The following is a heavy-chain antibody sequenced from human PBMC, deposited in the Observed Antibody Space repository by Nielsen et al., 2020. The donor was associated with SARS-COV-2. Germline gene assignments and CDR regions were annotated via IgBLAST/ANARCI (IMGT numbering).Heavy chain of an antibody. Sequence: GESLKISCAASGFTFSSYEMNWVRQAPGKGLEWVSYISSSGSTIYYADSVKGRFTISRDNAKNSLYLQMNSLRAEDTAVYYCARALVVELGEYYGMDVWGQGTTVTVSS. V-gene: IGHV3-48*03. CDR2: ISSSGSTI. CDR1: GFTFSSYE. J-gene: IGHJ6*02. D-gene: IGHD3-10*01. CDR3: ARALVVELGEYYGMDV.